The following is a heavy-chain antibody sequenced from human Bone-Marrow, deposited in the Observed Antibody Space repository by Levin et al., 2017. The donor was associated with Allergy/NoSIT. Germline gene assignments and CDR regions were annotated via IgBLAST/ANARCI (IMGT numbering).Heavy chain of an antibody. CDR1: GGSISSYF. CDR2: IYYSGTT. CDR3: ARDTALRPRQLEN. V-gene: IGHV4-59*01. Sequence: SETLSLTCTVSGGSISSYFYNWIRQPPGKGLEWIGYIYYSGTTNYNPSLKSRVTISLDTSKNEFSLKLASVTAADTAVYFCARDTALRPRQLENWGRGALVTVSS. J-gene: IGHJ4*02. D-gene: IGHD3-3*01.